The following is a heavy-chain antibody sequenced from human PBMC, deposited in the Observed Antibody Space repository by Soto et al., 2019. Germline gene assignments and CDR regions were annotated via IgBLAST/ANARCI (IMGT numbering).Heavy chain of an antibody. CDR1: GFSLSTSGVG. J-gene: IGHJ4*02. V-gene: IGHV2-5*02. CDR3: ADSLSGSYPTYYFDY. Sequence: QITLKESGPTLVKPTQTLTLTCTFSGFSLSTSGVGVGWIRQPPGKALEWLALIYWDDDKRYSPSVKSSLTITKAPSKNQVVLTMPNMDPVDTATYYCADSLSGSYPTYYFDYWGQGTLVAVSS. CDR2: IYWDDDK. D-gene: IGHD3-10*01.